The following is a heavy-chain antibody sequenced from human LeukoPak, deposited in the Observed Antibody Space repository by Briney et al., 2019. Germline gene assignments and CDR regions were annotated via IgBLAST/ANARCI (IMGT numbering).Heavy chain of an antibody. Sequence: SETLSLTCAVYGGSFSGYYWSWIRQSPGKGLEWIGEINHSGSTNYNPSLKSRVTISVDTSKNQFSLKLSSVTAADTAVYYCAAGYSSGWKAYYYYYGMDVWGQGTTVTVSS. D-gene: IGHD6-19*01. CDR3: AAGYSSGWKAYYYYYGMDV. CDR1: GGSFSGYY. J-gene: IGHJ6*02. V-gene: IGHV4-34*01. CDR2: INHSGST.